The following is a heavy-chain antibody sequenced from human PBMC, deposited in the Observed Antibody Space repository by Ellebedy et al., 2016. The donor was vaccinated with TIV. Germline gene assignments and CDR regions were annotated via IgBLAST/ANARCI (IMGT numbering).Heavy chain of an antibody. CDR3: ARSIAVAGGGY. D-gene: IGHD6-19*01. J-gene: IGHJ4*02. V-gene: IGHV3-13*01. CDR2: IGTLGDI. CDR1: GFTFSTFD. Sequence: GESLKISCAASGFTFSTFDMHWVRQVSGKGLEWISGIGTLGDIYSTDSVKGRFTISRDNSKSTLYLQMNSLRAEDTAVYYCARSIAVAGGGYWGQGTLVTVSS.